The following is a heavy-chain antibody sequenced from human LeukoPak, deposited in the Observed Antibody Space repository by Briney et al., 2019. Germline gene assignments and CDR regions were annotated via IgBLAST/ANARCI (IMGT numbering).Heavy chain of an antibody. Sequence: PGGSLRPSCAASGFTFSSYEMNWVRQAPGKGLEWVSYISTTGSSIYYADSVKGRFTISRDNVKNLLYLQMNSLRAEDTAVYYCARVQRGIAVALDYWGQGTLATVSS. CDR1: GFTFSSYE. J-gene: IGHJ4*02. D-gene: IGHD6-19*01. CDR3: ARVQRGIAVALDY. CDR2: ISTTGSSI. V-gene: IGHV3-48*03.